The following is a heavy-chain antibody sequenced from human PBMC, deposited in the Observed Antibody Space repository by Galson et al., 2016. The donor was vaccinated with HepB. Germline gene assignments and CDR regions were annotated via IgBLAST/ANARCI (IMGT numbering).Heavy chain of an antibody. V-gene: IGHV4-4*02. CDR1: GGSISSGNW. D-gene: IGHD2-2*01. Sequence: ETLSLTCAVSGGSISSGNWWSWARQPPGKGLEWIGEIYHSGTANYNPSLESRGTMSLDKSKNQISLKVTSVTAADTAVYYCARHVGVPGTRGFDYWGQGTLVTVPS. CDR2: IYHSGTA. J-gene: IGHJ4*02. CDR3: ARHVGVPGTRGFDY.